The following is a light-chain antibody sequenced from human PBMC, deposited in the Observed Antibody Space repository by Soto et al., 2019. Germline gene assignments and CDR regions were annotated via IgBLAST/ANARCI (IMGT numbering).Light chain of an antibody. V-gene: IGLV1-47*01. CDR3: AAWDHSRSGWM. CDR2: RNN. CDR1: SSNIGSDF. J-gene: IGLJ3*02. Sequence: QSVLTQPPSASATPGQRVTISCSGSSSNIGSDFVFWYQQLPGTAPKLLIYRNNQRPSGVPDRFSGSKSGTSASLAISGLRSEDEADYYCAAWDHSRSGWMIGGGTKVTVL.